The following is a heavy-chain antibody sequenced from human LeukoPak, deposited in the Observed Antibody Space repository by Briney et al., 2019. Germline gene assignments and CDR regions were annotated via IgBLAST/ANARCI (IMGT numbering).Heavy chain of an antibody. CDR2: INAYGSST. D-gene: IGHD4-17*01. CDR3: TFSSYGDHVGVDAFDM. J-gene: IGHJ3*02. V-gene: IGHV3-74*01. Sequence: GGSLRLSCAASGFTFSTYWMHWVRQAPGKGLVWVSRINAYGSSTNYADSVKGRFTISRDNAKNTVYLQMNSLSAEDTAMYYCTFSSYGDHVGVDAFDMWGQGTMVTVSS. CDR1: GFTFSTYW.